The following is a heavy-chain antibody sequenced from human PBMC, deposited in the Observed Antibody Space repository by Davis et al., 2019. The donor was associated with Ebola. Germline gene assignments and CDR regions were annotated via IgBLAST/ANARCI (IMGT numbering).Heavy chain of an antibody. CDR3: ASGIVATIIDY. CDR1: GASVSTYY. D-gene: IGHD5-12*01. J-gene: IGHJ4*02. Sequence: SETLSLTCSVSGASVSTYYWSWIRQPPGKGLEWIGYIYHSGNTKYNPSLKSRVTISVDTSKNQFSLKLSSVTAADTAVYYCASGIVATIIDYWGQGTLVTVSS. CDR2: IYHSGNT. V-gene: IGHV4-59*08.